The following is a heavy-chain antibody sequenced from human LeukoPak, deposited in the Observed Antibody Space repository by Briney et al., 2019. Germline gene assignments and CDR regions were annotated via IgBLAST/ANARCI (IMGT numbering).Heavy chain of an antibody. CDR2: IRYDGSNK. J-gene: IGHJ5*02. CDR1: GFTFSNYA. Sequence: GGSLRLSCAASGFTFSNYAISWVRQTPGKGLEWVAFIRYDGSNKYYADSVKGRFTISRDNSKNTLYLQMNSLRAEDTAVYYCAKKYSTGLDPWGQGTLVTVSS. D-gene: IGHD1-26*01. CDR3: AKKYSTGLDP. V-gene: IGHV3-30*02.